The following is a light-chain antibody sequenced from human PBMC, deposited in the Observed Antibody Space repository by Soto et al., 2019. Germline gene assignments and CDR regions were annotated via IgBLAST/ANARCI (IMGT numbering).Light chain of an antibody. CDR3: QNYGRSPPFT. CDR2: DAS. CDR1: KSFSSRF. Sequence: EIVLTQSPATLSLSPGERATISCGARKSFSSRFLAWYQQKPGLAPRLLIYDASTRATGIPDRVSGSGSGAACTLTISQPLNEDFGVFCGQNYGRSPPFTSGQGTKLEIK. J-gene: IGKJ2*01. V-gene: IGKV3D-20*01.